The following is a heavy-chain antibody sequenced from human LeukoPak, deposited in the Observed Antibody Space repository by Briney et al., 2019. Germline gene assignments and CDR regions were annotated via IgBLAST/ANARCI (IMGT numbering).Heavy chain of an antibody. CDR3: ARDKDIVVVPTGTWGGFDP. Sequence: SETLSLTCSVSGGSISSYYWSWIRQPPGKGLEWIGYIYYSGRTNYNPSLKSRVTISVDTSKNQFSLKLSSVTAADTAVYYCARDKDIVVVPTGTWGGFDPWGQGTLVTVSS. D-gene: IGHD2-2*01. CDR1: GGSISSYY. V-gene: IGHV4-59*01. CDR2: IYYSGRT. J-gene: IGHJ5*02.